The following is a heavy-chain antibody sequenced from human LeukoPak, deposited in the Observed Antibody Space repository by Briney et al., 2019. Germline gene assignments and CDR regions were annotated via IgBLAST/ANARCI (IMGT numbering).Heavy chain of an antibody. V-gene: IGHV4-59*08. J-gene: IGHJ4*02. CDR3: ARHGGTIDYFDY. Sequence: PSETLSLTCTVSGGSISTYYWSWIRQPPGKQLEWIGYISYGGATSYNPSLKRRVTISVNSPKNYFSLRLTSLTAADTALYYCARHGGTIDYFDYWGPGPLVTVSS. D-gene: IGHD1-26*01. CDR1: GGSISTYY. CDR2: ISYGGAT.